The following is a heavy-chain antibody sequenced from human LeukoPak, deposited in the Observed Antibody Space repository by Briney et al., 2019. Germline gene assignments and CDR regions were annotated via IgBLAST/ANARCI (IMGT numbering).Heavy chain of an antibody. J-gene: IGHJ4*02. V-gene: IGHV3-7*01. Sequence: GGSLRLSCEGSAFTFSSYGMHWVRQAPGKGLEWVANIKQDGSEKYYVDSVKGRFTISRDNAKNSLYLQMNSLRAEDTAVYYCARAPQWLVSESPYYFDYWGQGTLVTVSS. CDR3: ARAPQWLVSESPYYFDY. CDR2: IKQDGSEK. CDR1: AFTFSSYG. D-gene: IGHD6-19*01.